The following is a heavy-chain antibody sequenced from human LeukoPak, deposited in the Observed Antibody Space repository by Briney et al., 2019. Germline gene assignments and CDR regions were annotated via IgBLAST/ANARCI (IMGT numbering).Heavy chain of an antibody. J-gene: IGHJ5*02. D-gene: IGHD3-22*01. Sequence: SQTLSLTCTVSGGSISSGGYYWSWIRQHPGKGLEWIGYIYYSGSTYYNPSLKSRVTISVDTSKNQFSLKLSSVTAADTAVYYCARGWRLDDSSGRRGFDPWGQGTLVTVSS. V-gene: IGHV4-31*03. CDR2: IYYSGST. CDR1: GGSISSGGYY. CDR3: ARGWRLDDSSGRRGFDP.